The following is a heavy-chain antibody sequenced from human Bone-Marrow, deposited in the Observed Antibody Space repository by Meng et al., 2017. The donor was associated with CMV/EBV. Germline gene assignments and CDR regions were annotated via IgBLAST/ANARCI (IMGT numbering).Heavy chain of an antibody. V-gene: IGHV4-34*01. J-gene: IGHJ5*02. CDR3: ASREGGGLGWFDP. CDR2: INHSGST. D-gene: IGHD2-15*01. CDR1: GGSFSGYY. Sequence: SETLSLTCAVYGGSFSGYYWSWIRQPPGKGLEWIGEINHSGSTNYNPSLKSRVTISVDTSKNQFSLKLSSVTAADTAVYYCASREGGGLGWFDPWGQGTLVTVSS.